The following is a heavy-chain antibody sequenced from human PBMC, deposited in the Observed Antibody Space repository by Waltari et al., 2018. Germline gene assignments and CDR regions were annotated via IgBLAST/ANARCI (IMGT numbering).Heavy chain of an antibody. V-gene: IGHV3-48*03. CDR3: ATSGYSYGSLGY. Sequence: EVQLLESGGGLVQPGGSLRLSCAASGFTFSSYEMNWVRQAPGKGLEWVSYISSSGSTIYYADSVKGRFTISRDNAKNSLYLQMNSLRAEDTAVYYCATSGYSYGSLGYWGQGTLVTVSS. D-gene: IGHD5-18*01. CDR1: GFTFSSYE. J-gene: IGHJ4*02. CDR2: ISSSGSTI.